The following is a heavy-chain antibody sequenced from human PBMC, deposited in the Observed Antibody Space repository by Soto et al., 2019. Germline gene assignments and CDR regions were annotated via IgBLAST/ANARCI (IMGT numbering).Heavy chain of an antibody. Sequence: QVQLVQSGAEVKKPGSSVKVSCKASGGTFSSYAISWVRQAPGQGLEWMGGIIPIFGTANYAQKFQGRVTXXAXEXXSTAYMELSSLRSEDTAVYYCARASTIFGVDAFDIWGQGTMVTVSS. V-gene: IGHV1-69*12. D-gene: IGHD3-3*01. CDR3: ARASTIFGVDAFDI. CDR1: GGTFSSYA. J-gene: IGHJ3*02. CDR2: IIPIFGTA.